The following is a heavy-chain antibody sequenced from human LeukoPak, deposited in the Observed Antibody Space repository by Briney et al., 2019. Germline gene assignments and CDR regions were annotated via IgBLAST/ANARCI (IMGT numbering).Heavy chain of an antibody. D-gene: IGHD1-1*01. CDR1: GFSFSGFA. CDR3: ARGQEFDDGVFDS. CDR2: IRSNGATA. Sequence: PGGSLRLSCAASGFSFSGFAMTWVRQAPGKGLEWVSTIRSNGATAYNADSVKGRFTISRDNSKNTVYLQMNSLRVEDTAIYYCARGQEFDDGVFDSWGQVTLVTVSS. J-gene: IGHJ4*02. V-gene: IGHV3-23*01.